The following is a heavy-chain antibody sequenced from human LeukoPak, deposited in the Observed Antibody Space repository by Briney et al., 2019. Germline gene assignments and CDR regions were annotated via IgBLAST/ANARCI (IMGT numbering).Heavy chain of an antibody. V-gene: IGHV3-30*04. J-gene: IGHJ5*02. CDR2: ISYDGSNK. Sequence: GGSLRLSCAASGFTFSSYAMHWVRQAPGKGLEWVAVISYDGSNKYYADSVKGRFTISRDNSKNTLYLQMNSLRAEDTAVYYCARDRGGNYDYVWGSYRSGPGYNWFDPWGQGTLVTVSS. CDR1: GFTFSSYA. CDR3: ARDRGGNYDYVWGSYRSGPGYNWFDP. D-gene: IGHD3-16*02.